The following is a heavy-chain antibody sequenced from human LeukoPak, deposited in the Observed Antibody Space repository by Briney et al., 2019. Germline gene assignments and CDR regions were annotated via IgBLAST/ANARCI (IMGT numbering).Heavy chain of an antibody. CDR1: GYTFTSYD. Sequence: ASVKVSCKASGYTFTSYDINWVRQATGQGLGWMGWMNPNSGNTGYAQKFQGRVTITRNTSISTAYMELSSLRSEDTAVYYCARDPRLCKCTSCPLGYRGQGTLVPGSS. CDR3: ARDPRLCKCTSCPLGY. D-gene: IGHD2-2*01. CDR2: MNPNSGNT. V-gene: IGHV1-8*03. J-gene: IGHJ4*02.